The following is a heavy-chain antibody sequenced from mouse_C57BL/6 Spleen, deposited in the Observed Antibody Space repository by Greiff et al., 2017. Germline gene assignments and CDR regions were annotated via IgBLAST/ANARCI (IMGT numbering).Heavy chain of an antibody. J-gene: IGHJ1*03. CDR1: GYSITSGYY. CDR3: ARDRYGNTYWYFDV. CDR2: ISYDGSN. D-gene: IGHD1-1*01. Sequence: ESGPGLVKPSQSLSLTCSVTGYSITSGYYWNWIRQFPGNKLEWMGYISYDGSNNYNPSLKNRISITRDTSKNQFFLKLNSVTTEDTATYYCARDRYGNTYWYFDVWGTGTTVTVSS. V-gene: IGHV3-6*01.